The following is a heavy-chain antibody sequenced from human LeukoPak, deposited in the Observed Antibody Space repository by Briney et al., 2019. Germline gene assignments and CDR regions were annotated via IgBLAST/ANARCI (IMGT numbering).Heavy chain of an antibody. J-gene: IGHJ4*02. V-gene: IGHV3-23*01. CDR3: AKEVGGRSQDY. Sequence: GGSLRLSCAASGFTFSSYTMSWVRQAPGKGLEWVSTITTSDGNTYYAVSVKGRFTVSRDNSKNTLFLQMNSLRAEDTAVYYCAKEVGGRSQDYWGQGTLVTVSS. CDR1: GFTFSSYT. CDR2: ITTSDGNT.